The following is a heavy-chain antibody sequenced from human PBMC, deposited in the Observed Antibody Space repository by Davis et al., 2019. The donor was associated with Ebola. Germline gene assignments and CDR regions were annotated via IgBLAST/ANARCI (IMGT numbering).Heavy chain of an antibody. CDR1: GFTFSSYA. D-gene: IGHD6-13*01. V-gene: IGHV3-64*02. CDR2: ISSNGGST. CDR3: ARGSLSSWYSLPDY. Sequence: GESLKISCAASGFTFSSYAMHWVRQAPGKGLEYVSAISSNGGSTYYADSMKGRFTISRDNSKNTLYLQMGSLRAEDMAVYYCARGSLSSWYSLPDYWGQGTLVTVSS. J-gene: IGHJ4*02.